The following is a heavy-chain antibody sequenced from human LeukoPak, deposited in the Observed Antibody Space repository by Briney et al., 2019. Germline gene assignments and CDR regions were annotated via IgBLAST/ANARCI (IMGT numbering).Heavy chain of an antibody. Sequence: SETLSLTCAVYGGSFSGYYWSWIRQPPGKGLEWIGEINHSGSTNYNPSLKSRVTISVDTSKNQFSLKLSSVTAADTAVYYCARIQRLLWFGELLYEGYDYWGQGTLVTVSS. CDR1: GGSFSGYY. V-gene: IGHV4-34*01. CDR2: INHSGST. D-gene: IGHD3-10*01. J-gene: IGHJ4*02. CDR3: ARIQRLLWFGELLYEGYDY.